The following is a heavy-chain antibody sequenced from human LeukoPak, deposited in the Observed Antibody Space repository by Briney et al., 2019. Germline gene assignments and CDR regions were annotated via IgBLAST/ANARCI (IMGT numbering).Heavy chain of an antibody. CDR1: GFTFSSYW. D-gene: IGHD1-14*01. J-gene: IGHJ4*02. V-gene: IGHV3-74*01. Sequence: PGGSLRLSCAASGFTFSSYWMHWVRQAPGKGLVWVSRINSNGSSTNYADSVKGRFTISRDNAKNTLYLQMNSLRAEDTAVYYCARLFSTGRFDYWGRGTLVTVSS. CDR3: ARLFSTGRFDY. CDR2: INSNGSST.